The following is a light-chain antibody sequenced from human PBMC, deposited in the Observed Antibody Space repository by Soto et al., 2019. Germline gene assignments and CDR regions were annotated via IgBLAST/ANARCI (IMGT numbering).Light chain of an antibody. CDR2: EVT. CDR3: SSFRSGGPRVV. J-gene: IGLJ2*01. Sequence: QSVLTQPASVSGSPGQSITISCTGTSSDIGGYNYVSWYQQYPGKAPKLIIYEVTNRPSGISDRFSGSKSGNTASLTISGLQVEDEAAYHCSSFRSGGPRVVFGGGTKLTVL. V-gene: IGLV2-14*01. CDR1: SSDIGGYNY.